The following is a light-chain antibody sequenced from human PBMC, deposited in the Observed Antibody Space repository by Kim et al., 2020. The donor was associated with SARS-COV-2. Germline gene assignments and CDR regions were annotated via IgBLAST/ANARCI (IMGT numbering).Light chain of an antibody. CDR2: LNSDGSH. V-gene: IGLV4-69*01. Sequence: SVKLTGTLSGGHSSYAIAWHQQQPEKGPRYLMKLNSDGSHSKGDGIPDRFSGSSSGAERYLTISSLQSEDEADYYCQTWGTGIHWVFGGGTKLTVL. J-gene: IGLJ3*02. CDR1: GGHSSYA. CDR3: QTWGTGIHWV.